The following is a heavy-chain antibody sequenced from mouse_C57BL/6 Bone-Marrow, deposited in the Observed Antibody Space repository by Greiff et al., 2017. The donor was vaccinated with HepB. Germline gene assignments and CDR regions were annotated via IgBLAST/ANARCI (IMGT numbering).Heavy chain of an antibody. CDR2: IDPENGDT. J-gene: IGHJ4*01. CDR3: TNGNPYYYAMDY. Sequence: VQLQQPGAELVRPGTSVKLSCKASGYTFTSYWMHWVKQRPEQGLEWIGWIDPENGDTEYASKFQGKATITADTSSNTAYLQLSSLTSEDTAVYYCTNGNPYYYAMDYWGQGTSVTVSS. CDR1: GYTFTSYW. D-gene: IGHD2-1*01. V-gene: IGHV14-4*01.